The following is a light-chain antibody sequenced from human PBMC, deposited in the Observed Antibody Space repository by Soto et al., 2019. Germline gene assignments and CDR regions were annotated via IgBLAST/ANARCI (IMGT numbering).Light chain of an antibody. CDR1: QSISNF. V-gene: IGKV1-39*01. CDR3: QQSLRPPIT. J-gene: IGKJ5*01. Sequence: DIQMTQSPSSLSASVGDTITITCRASQSISNFLNWYQKKPGKAPKLLIYDTFTLQSGVPSRFSGSWAGTDYALTISSLHPEDFATYYCQQSLRPPITFGQGTRLEIK. CDR2: DTF.